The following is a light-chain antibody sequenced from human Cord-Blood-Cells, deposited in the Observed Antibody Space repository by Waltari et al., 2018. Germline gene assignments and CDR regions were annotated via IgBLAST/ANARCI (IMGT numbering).Light chain of an antibody. J-gene: IGLJ2*01. V-gene: IGLV2-14*01. CDR3: SSYTSSSTLV. CDR2: DVR. Sequence: QSALTQPASVSGSPGQSITISCTGTSSDVGGSNYVSWYQQHPGKAPKLMIYDVRTRPSGVSNRFSGSKSGNTASLTISGLQAEDEADYYCSSYTSSSTLVFGGGTKLTVL. CDR1: SSDVGGSNY.